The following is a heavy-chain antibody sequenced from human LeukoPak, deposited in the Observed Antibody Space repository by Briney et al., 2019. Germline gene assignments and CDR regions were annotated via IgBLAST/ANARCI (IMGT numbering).Heavy chain of an antibody. D-gene: IGHD6-13*01. J-gene: IGHJ4*02. CDR2: IKRDGSEK. V-gene: IGHV3-7*03. CDR1: EFTFSNYW. Sequence: GGSLRLSCAASEFTFSNYWMSWVRQAPGNGLEWVANIKRDGSEKYYVDSVKGRFTISRDNAKNSLFLHMNSLRVEDTAVYYCARDHGSSWETFDYWGQGTLVTVSS. CDR3: ARDHGSSWETFDY.